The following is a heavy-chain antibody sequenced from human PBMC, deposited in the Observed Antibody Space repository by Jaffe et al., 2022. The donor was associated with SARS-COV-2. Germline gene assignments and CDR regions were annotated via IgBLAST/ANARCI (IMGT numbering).Heavy chain of an antibody. CDR1: GGSFSGYY. Sequence: QVQLQQWGAGLLKPSETLSLTCAVYGGSFSGYYWSWIRQPPGKGLEWIGEINHSGSTNYNPSLKSRVTISVDTSKNQFSLKLSSVTAADTAVYYCARGGVVPAAPGGYYMDVWGKGTTVTVSS. V-gene: IGHV4-34*01. D-gene: IGHD2-2*01. CDR3: ARGGVVPAAPGGYYMDV. J-gene: IGHJ6*03. CDR2: INHSGST.